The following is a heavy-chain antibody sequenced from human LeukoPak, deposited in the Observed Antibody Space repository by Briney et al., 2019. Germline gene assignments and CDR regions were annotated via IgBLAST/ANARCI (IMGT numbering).Heavy chain of an antibody. D-gene: IGHD3-9*01. CDR1: GFTFRSYG. V-gene: IGHV3-33*01. CDR3: ARDYDILTGYRPGDY. CDR2: IWHDGSDK. Sequence: PGGSLRLSCAASGFTFRSYGMHWVRQAPGKGLEWVAVIWHDGSDKYYADSVKGRFTISRDNSKNTLYLQMNSLRAEDTAVYYCARDYDILTGYRPGDYWGQGTLVTVSS. J-gene: IGHJ4*02.